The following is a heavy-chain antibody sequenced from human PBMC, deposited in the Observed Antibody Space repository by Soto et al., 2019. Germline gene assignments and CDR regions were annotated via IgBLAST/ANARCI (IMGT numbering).Heavy chain of an antibody. J-gene: IGHJ4*02. V-gene: IGHV3-23*01. CDR1: GFTFSSYA. CDR3: TKGIYDILTGFDY. D-gene: IGHD3-9*01. CDR2: ISDSGSST. Sequence: GGSLRLSCAAPGFTFSSYAMSWVRQAPGKGLEWVSGISDSGSSTYYADSVKGRFTISRDNSKNTLHLQMNSLRAEDTAVYFCTKGIYDILTGFDYWGQGTLVTVSS.